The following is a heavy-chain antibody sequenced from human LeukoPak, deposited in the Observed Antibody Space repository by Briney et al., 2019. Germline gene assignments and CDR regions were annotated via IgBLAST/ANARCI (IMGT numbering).Heavy chain of an antibody. CDR1: GSSISSYY. J-gene: IGHJ6*02. V-gene: IGHV4-59*01. Sequence: PSETLSLTCTVSGSSISSYYWSWIRQPPGKGLEWIGYIYYSGSTNYNPSLKSRVTISVDTSKNQFSLKLSSVTAADTAVYYCARDNVVEYQLLGPADYYGMDVWGQGTTVTVSS. CDR2: IYYSGST. CDR3: ARDNVVEYQLLGPADYYGMDV. D-gene: IGHD2-2*01.